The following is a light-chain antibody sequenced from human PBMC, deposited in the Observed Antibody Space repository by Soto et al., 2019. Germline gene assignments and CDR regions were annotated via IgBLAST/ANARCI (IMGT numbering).Light chain of an antibody. CDR3: QQSKSYPYT. CDR2: KAS. J-gene: IGKJ2*01. V-gene: IGKV1-5*03. Sequence: DIQMTQSPSTLSASVGDRVTITCRASQSIGNRLAWYQQKPGKAPKVLIYKASSLERGVPSRFSGSGSGTEFTLTISSLQPDDFASYYCQQSKSYPYTFGQGTKLEIK. CDR1: QSIGNR.